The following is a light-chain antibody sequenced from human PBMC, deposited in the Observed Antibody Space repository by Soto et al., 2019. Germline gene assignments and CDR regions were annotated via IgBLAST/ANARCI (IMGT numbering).Light chain of an antibody. J-gene: IGKJ3*01. CDR3: QQYDDSPPFT. Sequence: EIVLTQSPGTLSLSPGEKATLSCRASQSVSSSFLAWYQQKPGQAPRLLIYGASSRATGIPDRFRGSGSGTDFTLTITRLEPEDFAGYYCQQYDDSPPFTFGPGTKVEIK. V-gene: IGKV3-20*01. CDR1: QSVSSSF. CDR2: GAS.